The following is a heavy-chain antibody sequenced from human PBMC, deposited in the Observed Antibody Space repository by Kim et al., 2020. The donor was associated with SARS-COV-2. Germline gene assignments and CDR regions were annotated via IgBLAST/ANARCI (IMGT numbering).Heavy chain of an antibody. CDR1: GFIFSDHY. Sequence: GGSLRLSCAASGFIFSDHYMNWVRQAPGKGLEWVGRIRDKANRFPTDYAAAVNARFTISRDDSKNSLYLQMSALNTEDTAGYYFARDWDGARTVW. V-gene: IGHV3-72*01. J-gene: IGHJ6*01. D-gene: IGHD1-26*01. CDR3: ARDWDGARTV. CDR2: IRDKANRFPT.